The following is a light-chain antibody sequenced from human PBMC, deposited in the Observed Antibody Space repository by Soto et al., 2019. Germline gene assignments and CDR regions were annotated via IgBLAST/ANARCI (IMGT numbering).Light chain of an antibody. CDR2: AAS. CDR1: QGISSY. CDR3: QQYNNWPQT. V-gene: IGKV1-8*01. Sequence: IQMTQSPSSFSASTGDRVTITCRASQGISSYLAWYQQKPGKAPKLLIYAASTLQSGVPSRFSGSGSGTDFTLTISCLQSEDFALYYCQQYNNWPQTFGQGTKVDIK. J-gene: IGKJ1*01.